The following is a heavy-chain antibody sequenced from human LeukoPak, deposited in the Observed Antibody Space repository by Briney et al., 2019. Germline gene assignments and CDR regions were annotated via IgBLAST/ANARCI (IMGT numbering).Heavy chain of an antibody. CDR2: ISYDGSNK. CDR3: AKDRDGLGVAGVGY. Sequence: GSLRLSCAAAGFTFSRYGMHWVRQAPGKGLEWVAVISYDGSNKYYADSVKGRFTISRDNSKNTLYPQMSSLRAEDTAVYYCAKDRDGLGVAGVGYWGQGTLVTVSS. V-gene: IGHV3-30*18. D-gene: IGHD1-26*01. CDR1: GFTFSRYG. J-gene: IGHJ4*02.